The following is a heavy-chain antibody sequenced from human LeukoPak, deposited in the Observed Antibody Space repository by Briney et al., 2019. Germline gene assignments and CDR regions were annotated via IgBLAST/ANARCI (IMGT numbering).Heavy chain of an antibody. Sequence: GGSLRLSCAASGFTFSSYSMNWVRQAPGKGLEWVSYISGGSGTIYYADFVKSRLTISRDNGKNSLYLQMNSLRDGDTAVYYCARGRGYSSSPFDYWGQGTLVTVSS. CDR1: GFTFSSYS. J-gene: IGHJ4*02. CDR3: ARGRGYSSSPFDY. D-gene: IGHD6-13*01. CDR2: ISGGSGTI. V-gene: IGHV3-48*02.